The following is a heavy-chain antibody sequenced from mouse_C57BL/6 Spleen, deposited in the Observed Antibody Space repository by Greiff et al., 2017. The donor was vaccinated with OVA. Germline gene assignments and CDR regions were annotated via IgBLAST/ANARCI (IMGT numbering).Heavy chain of an antibody. CDR2: ISDGGSYT. CDR3: ARDGGYYEAY. D-gene: IGHD2-3*01. J-gene: IGHJ3*01. Sequence: DVKLVESGGGLVKPGGSLKLSCAASGFTFSSYAMSWVRQTPEKRLEWVATISDGGSYTYYPDNVKGRFTISRDNAKNNLYLQMSHLKSEDTAMYYCARDGGYYEAYWGQGTLVTVSA. CDR1: GFTFSSYA. V-gene: IGHV5-4*01.